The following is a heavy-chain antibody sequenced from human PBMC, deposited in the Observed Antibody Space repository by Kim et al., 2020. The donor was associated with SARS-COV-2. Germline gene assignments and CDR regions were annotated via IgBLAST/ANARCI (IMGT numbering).Heavy chain of an antibody. CDR1: GFTFSSYA. D-gene: IGHD6-19*01. V-gene: IGHV3-30*04. CDR2: ISYDGSNK. J-gene: IGHJ4*02. Sequence: GGSLRLSCAASGFTFSSYAMHWVRQAPGKGLEWVAVISYDGSNKYYADSVKGRFTISRDNSKNTLYLQMNSLRAEDTAVYYCARDQSNNIAVAGTFDYWGQGTLVTVSS. CDR3: ARDQSNNIAVAGTFDY.